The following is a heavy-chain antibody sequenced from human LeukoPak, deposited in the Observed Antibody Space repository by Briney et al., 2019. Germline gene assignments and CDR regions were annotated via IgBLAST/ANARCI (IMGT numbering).Heavy chain of an antibody. D-gene: IGHD3-16*01. V-gene: IGHV3-9*01. Sequence: SLSLSCIASGFIFDDYGMHWVRQGPGKGLEWVSGISWNSGSKGYADSVKGRFTISRDNAKNALYLQMNSLRTEDTALYYCAKDTDYYAGLDAWGQGTTVTVSS. CDR3: AKDTDYYAGLDA. J-gene: IGHJ6*02. CDR1: GFIFDDYG. CDR2: ISWNSGSK.